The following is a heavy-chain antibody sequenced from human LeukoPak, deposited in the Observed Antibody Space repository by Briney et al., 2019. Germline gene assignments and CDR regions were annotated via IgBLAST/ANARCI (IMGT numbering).Heavy chain of an antibody. J-gene: IGHJ5*02. V-gene: IGHV3-48*03. Sequence: GGSLRLSCAASGFIFSSYEMNWVRQAPGKGLEWVSYISSSGSAIYYADSVKGRFTISRDNAKNSLYLQMNSLRAEDTAVYYCATVYRQLFDPWGQGTLVTVSS. CDR1: GFIFSSYE. CDR2: ISSSGSAI. D-gene: IGHD6-13*01. CDR3: ATVYRQLFDP.